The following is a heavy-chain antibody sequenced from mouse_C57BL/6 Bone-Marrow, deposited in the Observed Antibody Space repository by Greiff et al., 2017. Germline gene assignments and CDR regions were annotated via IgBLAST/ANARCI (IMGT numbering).Heavy chain of an antibody. CDR3: AREGPVYAMDY. V-gene: IGHV1-63*01. J-gene: IGHJ4*01. Sequence: VQLQQSGAELVRPGTSVKMSCKASGYTFTNYWIGWAKQRPGHGLEWIGDIYPGGGYTNYNEKFKGKATLTADKSSSTAYMQFSSLTSEDSAIYDGAREGPVYAMDYGGQGTSVTVSS. CDR2: IYPGGGYT. CDR1: GYTFTNYW.